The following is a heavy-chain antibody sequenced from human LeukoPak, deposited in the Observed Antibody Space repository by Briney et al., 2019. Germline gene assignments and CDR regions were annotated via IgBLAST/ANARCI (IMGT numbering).Heavy chain of an antibody. CDR3: AKDPGYSSSWYEWYFDL. D-gene: IGHD6-13*01. J-gene: IGHJ2*01. Sequence: GGSLRLSCAASGFTFSTYGMHWVRQAPGKGLEWVTSISYDGSDKYYADSVKGRFTISRDISKNTLYLQMNSLRAEDTAVYYCAKDPGYSSSWYEWYFDLWGRGTLVTVSS. CDR2: ISYDGSDK. CDR1: GFTFSTYG. V-gene: IGHV3-30*18.